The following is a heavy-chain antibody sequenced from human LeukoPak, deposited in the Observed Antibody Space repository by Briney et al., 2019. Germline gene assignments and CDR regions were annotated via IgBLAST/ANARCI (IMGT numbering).Heavy chain of an antibody. CDR1: GGTFSTYA. CDR3: ARVRITMARGVIDPRNWFDP. CDR2: IIRIFGTA. V-gene: IGHV1-69*01. Sequence: ASVKVSCKASGGTFSTYAISWVREAPGQGLEWMGGIIRIFGTANYAQKFQGRVTITAEESTSTAYMELSSLRSEDTAVYYCARVRITMARGVIDPRNWFDPWGQGTLVTVSS. J-gene: IGHJ5*02. D-gene: IGHD3-10*01.